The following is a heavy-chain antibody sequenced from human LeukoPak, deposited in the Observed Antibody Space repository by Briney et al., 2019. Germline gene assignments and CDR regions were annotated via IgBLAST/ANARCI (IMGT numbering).Heavy chain of an antibody. V-gene: IGHV3-64*01. CDR2: ISSNGGST. J-gene: IGHJ4*02. CDR3: AKDRGSSRGAGFDY. CDR1: GFTFSSYA. D-gene: IGHD3-10*01. Sequence: GGSLRLSCAASGFTFSSYAMHWVRQAPGKGLEYVSAISSNGGSTYYANSVKGRFTISRDNAKNSLYLQMNSLRAEDTALYYCAKDRGSSRGAGFDYWGQGTLVTVSS.